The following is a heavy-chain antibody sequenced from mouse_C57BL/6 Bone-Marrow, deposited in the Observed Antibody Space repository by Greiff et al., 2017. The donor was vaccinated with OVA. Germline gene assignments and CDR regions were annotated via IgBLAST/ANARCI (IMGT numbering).Heavy chain of an antibody. D-gene: IGHD2-4*01. Sequence: QVQLQQPGAELVKPGASVKLSGKASGNTFTSYGMNWVRQRPGRGLGWIGRIDPNSGGTKYNEKFKSKATLTVDKPSSTAYMQLSSLTSEDSAVYYCARDDYAGDWYFDVWGTGTTVTVSS. CDR2: IDPNSGGT. CDR1: GNTFTSYG. V-gene: IGHV1-72*01. J-gene: IGHJ1*03. CDR3: ARDDYAGDWYFDV.